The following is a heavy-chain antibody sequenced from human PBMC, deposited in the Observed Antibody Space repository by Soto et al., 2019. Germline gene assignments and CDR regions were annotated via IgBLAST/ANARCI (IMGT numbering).Heavy chain of an antibody. J-gene: IGHJ4*02. V-gene: IGHV3-72*01. Sequence: EMQLVESGGGLVQPGGCRRLSCAASGFTFSDYHMEWVRQAPGKGLVWIVRARNDPRARTTQHAASVRGRFITSRDDSENSLYLQMNSLKTEDTAVYYSVGSLKYWGQGTLVTVSS. CDR2: ARNDPRARTT. CDR1: GFTFSDYH. CDR3: VGSLKY. D-gene: IGHD6-13*01.